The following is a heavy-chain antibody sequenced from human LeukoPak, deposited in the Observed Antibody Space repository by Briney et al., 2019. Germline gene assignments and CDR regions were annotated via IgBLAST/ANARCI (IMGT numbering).Heavy chain of an antibody. J-gene: IGHJ3*02. D-gene: IGHD3-16*01. CDR2: INHSGRI. CDR3: ARVPGIVITNYVFDI. CDR1: GGSFSSYY. Sequence: SETLSLTCAVYGGSFSSYYWSWIRQPPEKGLEWIGEINHSGRIQYNPSLKSRVTISVHTSKNQFSLNLSSVTAADTAVYYCARVPGIVITNYVFDIWGRETVVTVST. V-gene: IGHV4-34*01.